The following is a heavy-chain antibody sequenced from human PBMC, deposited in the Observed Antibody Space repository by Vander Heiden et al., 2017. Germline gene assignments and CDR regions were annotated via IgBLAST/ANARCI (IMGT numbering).Heavy chain of an antibody. CDR2: ISGSSGII. CDR3: ARRPTYCGQCFDF. Sequence: EVQLVESGGGLVQHGGSLRRSCAASGFTFSTYSINWVRQAPGKGLEWVSYISGSSGIIYYADSVKGRFTISRDNAKNSVFLEMNSLRAEDTAVHYCARRPTYCGQCFDFWGQGTLVTVSS. V-gene: IGHV3-48*01. J-gene: IGHJ4*02. D-gene: IGHD2-21*01. CDR1: GFTFSTYS.